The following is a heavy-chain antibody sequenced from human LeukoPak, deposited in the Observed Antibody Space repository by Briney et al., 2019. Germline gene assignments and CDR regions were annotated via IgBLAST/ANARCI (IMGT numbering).Heavy chain of an antibody. CDR1: GGSISSTGYY. V-gene: IGHV4-61*09. D-gene: IGHD3-16*01. J-gene: IGHJ6*03. Sequence: SETLSLTCTVSGGSISSTGYYWTWIRQPAGKGLEWIGHIDNSGSTNCNPSLKSRVTISVDTSKNQFSLNLTSVTAADTAVYYCARDCEFCDLLFYMNVWGKGTTVTVPS. CDR3: ARDCEFCDLLFYMNV. CDR2: IDNSGST.